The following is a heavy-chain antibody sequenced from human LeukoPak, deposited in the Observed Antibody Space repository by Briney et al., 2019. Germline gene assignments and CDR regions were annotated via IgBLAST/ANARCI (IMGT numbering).Heavy chain of an antibody. D-gene: IGHD6-19*01. CDR1: GGSISSGGYY. V-gene: IGHV4-30-2*01. J-gene: IGHJ4*02. CDR2: IYHSGST. CDR3: ARDGGSGWYNY. Sequence: TLSLTCTVSGGSISSGGYYWSWIRQPPGKGLEWIGYIYHSGSTYYNPSLKSRVTISVDRSKNQFSLKLSSVTAADTAVYYCARDGGSGWYNYWGQGTPVTVSS.